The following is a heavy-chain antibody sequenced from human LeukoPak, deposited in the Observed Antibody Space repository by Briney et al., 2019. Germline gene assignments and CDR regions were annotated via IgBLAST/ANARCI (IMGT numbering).Heavy chain of an antibody. J-gene: IGHJ6*03. V-gene: IGHV3-30*02. CDR2: IRYDGSNK. Sequence: GGSLRLSCAASGFTFSSYGMHWVRQAPGKGLEWVAFIRYDGSNKYYADSVKGRFTISRDNSKNTLYLQMNSLRAEDTAVYYCARPNSSSRRRYYYYYMDVWGKGTTVTVSS. D-gene: IGHD6-6*01. CDR3: ARPNSSSRRRYYYYYMDV. CDR1: GFTFSSYG.